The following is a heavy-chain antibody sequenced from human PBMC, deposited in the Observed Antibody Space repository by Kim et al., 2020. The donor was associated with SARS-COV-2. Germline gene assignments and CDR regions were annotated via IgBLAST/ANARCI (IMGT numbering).Heavy chain of an antibody. V-gene: IGHV4-34*01. CDR1: GGSFSGYY. CDR2: INHSGST. D-gene: IGHD6-19*01. J-gene: IGHJ6*03. CDR3: ARSGPGYSSGWTIYYYYYYMDV. Sequence: SETLSLTCAVYGGSFSGYYWSWIRQPPGKGLEWIGEINHSGSTNYNPSLKSRVTISVDTSKNQFSLKLSSVTAADTAVYYCARSGPGYSSGWTIYYYYYYMDVWGKGTTVTVSS.